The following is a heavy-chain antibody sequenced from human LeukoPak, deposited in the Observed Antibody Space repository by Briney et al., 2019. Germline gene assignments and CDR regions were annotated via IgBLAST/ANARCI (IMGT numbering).Heavy chain of an antibody. J-gene: IGHJ4*02. D-gene: IGHD5-12*01. CDR2: IYYSGST. V-gene: IGHV4-59*01. CDR1: GGSISSYY. CDR3: ARGPWQYYFDY. Sequence: SETLSLTCTVSGGSISSYYWSWIRQPPGKGLEWIGYIYYSGSTNYNPSLKSRVTISVDTSKNQFSLKLSSVTAVDTAVYYCARGPWQYYFDYWGQGTLVTVSS.